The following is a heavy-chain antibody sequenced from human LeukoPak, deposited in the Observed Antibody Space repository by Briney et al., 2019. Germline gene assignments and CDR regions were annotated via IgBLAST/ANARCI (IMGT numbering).Heavy chain of an antibody. D-gene: IGHD3-16*01. Sequence: ASGTVSCKASGYTFNSYGVSWVRLAPGQGLEWMGSISAYNGNTDYAQKLQGRVTMTRDTSTSTVYMEVSSLRSEDTAVYYCARESPHTFYFDYWGQGTLVTVSS. CDR1: GYTFNSYG. J-gene: IGHJ4*02. CDR2: ISAYNGNT. V-gene: IGHV1-18*01. CDR3: ARESPHTFYFDY.